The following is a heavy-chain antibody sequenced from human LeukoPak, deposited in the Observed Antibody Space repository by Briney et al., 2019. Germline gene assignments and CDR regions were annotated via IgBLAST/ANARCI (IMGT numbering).Heavy chain of an antibody. D-gene: IGHD6-19*01. Sequence: SETLSLTCAVYGGSFSGYYWSWIRQPPGKGLEWIGEINHSGSTNYNPSLKSRVTISVDTSKNQFSLKLSSVTAADTAVYYCARSHSSGPHYFDYWGQGTLVTVSS. CDR3: ARSHSSGPHYFDY. J-gene: IGHJ4*02. CDR1: GGSFSGYY. V-gene: IGHV4-34*01. CDR2: INHSGST.